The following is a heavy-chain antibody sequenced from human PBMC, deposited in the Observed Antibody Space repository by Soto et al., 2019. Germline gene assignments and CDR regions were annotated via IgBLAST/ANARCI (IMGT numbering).Heavy chain of an antibody. J-gene: IGHJ6*02. CDR3: ARVVYYDSSGYSYYYYYYGMDV. D-gene: IGHD3-22*01. CDR2: MNPNSGNT. CDR1: GYTFTSYD. Sequence: ASVKVSCKASGYTFTSYDINWVRQATGQGLEWMGWMNPNSGNTGYAQKFQGRVTMTRNTSISTAYMELSSLRSEDTAVYYCARVVYYDSSGYSYYYYYYGMDVWGQGTTVTVSS. V-gene: IGHV1-8*01.